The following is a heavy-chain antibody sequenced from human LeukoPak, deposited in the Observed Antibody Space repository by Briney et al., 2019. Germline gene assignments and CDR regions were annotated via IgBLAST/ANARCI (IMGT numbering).Heavy chain of an antibody. CDR2: INSDGSST. V-gene: IGHV3-74*01. CDR3: ARGGAYSYGYLDY. Sequence: GGSLRLSCAASGFAFSSDWMHWVRQAPGKGLVWVSRINSDGSSTNYADSVKGRFTISRDNAKNTLYLQMNSLRAEDTAVYYCARGGAYSYGYLDYWGQGTLVTVSS. J-gene: IGHJ4*02. CDR1: GFAFSSDW. D-gene: IGHD5-18*01.